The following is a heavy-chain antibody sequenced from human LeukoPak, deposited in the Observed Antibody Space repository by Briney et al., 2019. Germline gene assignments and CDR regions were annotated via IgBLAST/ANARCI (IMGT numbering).Heavy chain of an antibody. CDR3: AKGIYPRYFDY. J-gene: IGHJ4*02. CDR1: GFTFSSYA. V-gene: IGHV3-23*01. CDR2: ISGSGGST. D-gene: IGHD2-2*02. Sequence: PGGSLRLSRVVSGFTFSSYAMSWVRQAPGKGLEWVSAISGSGGSTYYADSVKSRFTISRDNSKNTLYLQMNSLRAEDTAVYYCAKGIYPRYFDYWGQGTLVTVSS.